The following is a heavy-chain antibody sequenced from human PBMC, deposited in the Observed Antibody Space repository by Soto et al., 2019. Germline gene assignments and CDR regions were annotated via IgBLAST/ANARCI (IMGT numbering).Heavy chain of an antibody. J-gene: IGHJ3*02. Sequence: GGSLRLSCAASGFTFSSYAMSWVRQAPGKGLEWVSAISGSGGSTYYADSVKGRFTISRDNSKNTLYLQMNSLRAEDTAVYYCANEERYCSGGSCHHDAFEIWGQGTMVTVSS. D-gene: IGHD2-15*01. V-gene: IGHV3-23*01. CDR2: ISGSGGST. CDR1: GFTFSSYA. CDR3: ANEERYCSGGSCHHDAFEI.